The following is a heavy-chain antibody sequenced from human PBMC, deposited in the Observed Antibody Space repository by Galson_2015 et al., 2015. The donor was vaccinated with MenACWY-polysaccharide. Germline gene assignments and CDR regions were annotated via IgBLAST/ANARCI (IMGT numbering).Heavy chain of an antibody. D-gene: IGHD6-19*01. CDR2: ISWNSGTI. CDR3: AKDMACNSGCNFVY. Sequence: SLRLSCAASGFTFGDYAMHWVRQAPGKGLEWVSGISWNSGTIGYADSVKGRFTISRHNAKNSLYLQMNSLRAENTALYCFAKDMACNSGCNFVYWVQGTLVTVSS. CDR1: GFTFGDYA. J-gene: IGHJ4*02. V-gene: IGHV3-9*01.